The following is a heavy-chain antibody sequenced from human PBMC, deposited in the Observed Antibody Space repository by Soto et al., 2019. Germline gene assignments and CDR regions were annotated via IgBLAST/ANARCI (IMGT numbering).Heavy chain of an antibody. Sequence: QVQLVQSCAEVKKPGASVKVSCKASGYTFTSYAMHGVRQAPGQRLEWMGWINAGNGNTKYSQKFQGIDNITRDTSASTAYRELSSLRSEDTAVYYCARDLVRVVVPAAMGGVTDYWGQGTLVTVSS. V-gene: IGHV1-3*01. CDR3: ARDLVRVVVPAAMGGVTDY. J-gene: IGHJ4*02. D-gene: IGHD2-2*01. CDR1: GYTFTSYA. CDR2: INAGNGNT.